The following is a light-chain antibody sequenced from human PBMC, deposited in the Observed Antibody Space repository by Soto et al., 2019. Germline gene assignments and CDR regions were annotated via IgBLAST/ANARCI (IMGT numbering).Light chain of an antibody. CDR1: DVGSYNL. CDR2: EVT. V-gene: IGLV2-14*02. Sequence: QSALTQPASVSGSPGQSITISCTGSDVGSYNLVSWYQQHPGKAPKLMIYEVTKRPSGVSNRFSGSKSGNTASLTISGLQAEDEADYYCCSYTSSSSYVFGTGTKLTVL. J-gene: IGLJ1*01. CDR3: CSYTSSSSYV.